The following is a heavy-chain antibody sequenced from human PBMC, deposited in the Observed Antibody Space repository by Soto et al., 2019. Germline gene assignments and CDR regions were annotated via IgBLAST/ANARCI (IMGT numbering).Heavy chain of an antibody. CDR1: GYTFTNNA. J-gene: IGHJ1*01. V-gene: IGHV1-3*04. CDR3: ARDRWYNWNGATDF. D-gene: IGHD1-1*01. CDR2: INTGNGNT. Sequence: QVQLVQSGAEVRKPGASVKVSCKASGYTFTNNAIHWVRQAPGHRLEWMGWINTGNGNTKYSQNFQGRVTITRDTSASTGYMELSSLRSEDTAVYYCARDRWYNWNGATDFWGQGTLVTVSS.